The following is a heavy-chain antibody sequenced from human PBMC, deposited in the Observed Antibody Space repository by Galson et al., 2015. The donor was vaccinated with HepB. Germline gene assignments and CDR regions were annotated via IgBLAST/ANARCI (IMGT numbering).Heavy chain of an antibody. CDR2: ISSSSSTI. Sequence: SLRLSCAASGFTFSSYSMNWVRQAPGKGLEWVSYISSSSSTIYYADSVKGRFTISRDNAKNSLYLQMNSLRAEDTAVYYCARDRGVITENWFDPWGQGTLVTVSS. V-gene: IGHV3-48*04. J-gene: IGHJ5*02. CDR3: ARDRGVITENWFDP. CDR1: GFTFSSYS. D-gene: IGHD3-10*01.